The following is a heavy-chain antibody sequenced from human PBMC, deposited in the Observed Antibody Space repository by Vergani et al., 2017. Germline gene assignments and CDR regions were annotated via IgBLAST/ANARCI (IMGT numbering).Heavy chain of an antibody. Sequence: QVQLVQSGAEVKKPGASVEVSCKASGYTFTDYFTHWVRQAPGQGLEWMGWINPNSGGTNYAQKFQGRVTMTRDTSISTAYMELSNLRSDDTAVYYCAXVGTSSNRDYFDYWGQGTLVTVSS. CDR3: AXVGTSSNRDYFDY. D-gene: IGHD2-2*01. J-gene: IGHJ4*02. CDR2: INPNSGGT. V-gene: IGHV1-2*02. CDR1: GYTFTDYF.